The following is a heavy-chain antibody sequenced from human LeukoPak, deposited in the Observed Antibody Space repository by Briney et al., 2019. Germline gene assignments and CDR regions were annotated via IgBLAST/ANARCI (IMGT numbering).Heavy chain of an antibody. J-gene: IGHJ4*02. V-gene: IGHV3-21*01. CDR2: ISSSSSSI. Sequence: GGSLRLSCAASGFTFSSYNMNWVRQAPGKGLEWVSSISSSSSSIYYADSVKGRFTISRNNAKNSLYLQMNSLRAEDTAVYYCDRDMMFFRRAPGQFEDDYWGQGTLATVSS. CDR1: GFTFSSYN. D-gene: IGHD3/OR15-3a*01. CDR3: DRDMMFFRRAPGQFEDDY.